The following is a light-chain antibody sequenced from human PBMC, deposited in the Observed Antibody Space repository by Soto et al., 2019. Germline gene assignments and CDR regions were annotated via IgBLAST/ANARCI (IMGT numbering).Light chain of an antibody. CDR3: QHYVTWPLT. CDR2: EAS. J-gene: IGKJ4*01. CDR1: QSVGNY. Sequence: EILLTQYPATLSLSPGERATLSCRASQSVGNYLAWYQQKPGQAPRLLIYEASNGATGISARFSGSGSGTDFTLTISRLQSEDFAVYYCQHYVTWPLTFGGGTKVDI. V-gene: IGKV3-11*01.